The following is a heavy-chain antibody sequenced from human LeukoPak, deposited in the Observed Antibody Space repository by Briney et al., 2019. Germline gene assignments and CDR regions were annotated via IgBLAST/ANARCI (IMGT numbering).Heavy chain of an antibody. D-gene: IGHD6-13*01. CDR1: GFTFSSYW. Sequence: GGSLRLSCAASGFTFSSYWMSWVRQAPGKGLEWVANTKQDGSEKYYVDSAKGRFTISRDNAKNSLYLQMNSLRAEDTAVYYCARKRGSWSLDYWGQGTLVTVSS. J-gene: IGHJ4*02. V-gene: IGHV3-7*01. CDR3: ARKRGSWSLDY. CDR2: TKQDGSEK.